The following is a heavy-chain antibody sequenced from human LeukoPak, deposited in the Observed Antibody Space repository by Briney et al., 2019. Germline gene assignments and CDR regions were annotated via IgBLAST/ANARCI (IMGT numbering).Heavy chain of an antibody. Sequence: GGSLRLSCAASGFTFSSYGMHWVRQAPGKGLEWVAVISYDGSNKYYADSVKGRFTFSRDNSKNTLYLQMNSLRAEDTAVYYCAKDPHLYSSGWDYYFDYWGQGTLVTVSS. CDR1: GFTFSSYG. J-gene: IGHJ4*02. V-gene: IGHV3-30*18. CDR3: AKDPHLYSSGWDYYFDY. CDR2: ISYDGSNK. D-gene: IGHD6-19*01.